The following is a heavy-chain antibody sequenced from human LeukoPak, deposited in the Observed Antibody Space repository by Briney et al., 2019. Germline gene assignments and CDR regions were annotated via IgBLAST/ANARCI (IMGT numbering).Heavy chain of an antibody. V-gene: IGHV3-33*01. J-gene: IGHJ6*03. D-gene: IGHD4-17*01. Sequence: GGSLRLSCAASGFTFSSYGMHWVRQAPDKGLEWVAVIWYDGSNKYYADSVKGRFTISRDNSKNTLYLQMNSLRAEDTAVYYCARSRWYGDYYYYYYMDVWGKGTTVTVSS. CDR1: GFTFSSYG. CDR3: ARSRWYGDYYYYYYMDV. CDR2: IWYDGSNK.